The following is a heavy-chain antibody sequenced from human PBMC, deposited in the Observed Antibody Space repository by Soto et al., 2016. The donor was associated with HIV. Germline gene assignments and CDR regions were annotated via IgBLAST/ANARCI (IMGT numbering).Heavy chain of an antibody. CDR3: ARDRPGYSDRSGSSVGVGYFEN. J-gene: IGHJ4*02. D-gene: IGHD3-22*01. CDR2: IYSGGNT. Sequence: EVQLVESGGGLVQPGGSLRLSCAASGFTVSSSYMSWVRQTPGKGLEWVSVIYSGGNTYYANSVKGRFTISGDNSNNTLYLQMNSLRADDTAVYYCARDRPGYSDRSGSSVGVGYFENWGQGNLVTVSS. CDR1: GFTVSSSY. V-gene: IGHV3-66*01.